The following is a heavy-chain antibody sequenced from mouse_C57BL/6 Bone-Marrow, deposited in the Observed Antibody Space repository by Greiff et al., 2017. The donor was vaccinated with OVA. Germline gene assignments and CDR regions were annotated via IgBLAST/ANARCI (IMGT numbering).Heavy chain of an antibody. CDR2: IDPENGDT. CDR1: GFNIKDDY. V-gene: IGHV14-4*01. Sequence: EVQGVESGAELVRPGASVKLSCTASGFNIKDDYMHWVKQRPEQGLEWIGWIDPENGDTEYASKFKGKATITADTSSNTAYLQLSSLTSEDTAVYYCTTGGNYYFDYWGQGTTLTVSS. J-gene: IGHJ2*01. D-gene: IGHD2-1*01. CDR3: TTGGNYYFDY.